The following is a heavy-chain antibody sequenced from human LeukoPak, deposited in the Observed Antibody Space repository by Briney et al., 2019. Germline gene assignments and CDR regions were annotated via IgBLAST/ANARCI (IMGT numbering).Heavy chain of an antibody. CDR3: ARGRGAAEFDY. CDR2: MNPNSSNT. CDR1: GYTFTSYD. V-gene: IGHV1-8*03. D-gene: IGHD2-15*01. Sequence: EASVKVSCKASGYTFTSYDINWVRQATGQGLEWMGWMNPNSSNTGYAQKFQGRVTITRNTSISTAYMELSSLRSEDTAVYYCARGRGAAEFDYWGQGTLVTVSS. J-gene: IGHJ4*02.